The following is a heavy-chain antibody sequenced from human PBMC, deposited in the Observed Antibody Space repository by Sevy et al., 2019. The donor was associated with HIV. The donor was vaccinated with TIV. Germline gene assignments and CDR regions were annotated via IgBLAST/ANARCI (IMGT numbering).Heavy chain of an antibody. J-gene: IGHJ6*02. CDR1: GGSFSGYY. V-gene: IGHV4-34*01. CDR2: INHSGST. D-gene: IGHD3-16*01. CDR3: ARGRVGEYYYYYYGMDV. Sequence: SETLSLTCAVYGGSFSGYYWSWIRQPPGKGLEWIGEINHSGSTNYNPSLKSRVTISVDTSKNQFSLKLSSVTAADTAVYYCARGRVGEYYYYYYGMDVWGQRTTVTVSS.